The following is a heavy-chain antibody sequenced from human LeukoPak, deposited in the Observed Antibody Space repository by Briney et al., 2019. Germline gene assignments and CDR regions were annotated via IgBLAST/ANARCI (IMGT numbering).Heavy chain of an antibody. CDR2: IYYSGST. Sequence: SETLSLTCTVSGGSISSYYWSWIRQPPGKGLEWIGYIYYSGSTNYNPSLKSRVTISVDTSKNQFSPKLSSVTAADTAVYYCARSPGGDAAGTGFDYWGQGTLVTVSS. D-gene: IGHD6-13*01. V-gene: IGHV4-59*08. CDR1: GGSISSYY. J-gene: IGHJ4*02. CDR3: ARSPGGDAAGTGFDY.